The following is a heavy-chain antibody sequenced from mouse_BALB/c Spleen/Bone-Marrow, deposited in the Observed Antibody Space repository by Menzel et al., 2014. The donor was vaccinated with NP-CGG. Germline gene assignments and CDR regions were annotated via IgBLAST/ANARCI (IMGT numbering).Heavy chain of an antibody. V-gene: IGHV1-80*01. CDR1: GYAFSVYW. CDR3: ARGGISVDY. CDR2: IYPGDGDT. J-gene: IGHJ2*01. Sequence: VQLQQSGAELVRPGSSVKISCKASGYAFSVYWMNWVKQRPGQGLEWIGQIYPGDGDTNYNGKFKGRATLTADKSSNTAYMQLSSLTSEDSAVHFCARGGISVDYWGQGTTLTVSS.